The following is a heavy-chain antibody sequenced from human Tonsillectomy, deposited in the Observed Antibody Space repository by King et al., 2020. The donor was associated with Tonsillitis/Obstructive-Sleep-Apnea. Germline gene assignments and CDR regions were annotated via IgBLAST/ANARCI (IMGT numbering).Heavy chain of an antibody. CDR2: IYYSGST. CDR3: ARYHCSSTSCYTFGYFHY. CDR1: GGSISSGGYY. V-gene: IGHV4-31*03. J-gene: IGHJ4*02. D-gene: IGHD2-2*02. Sequence: VQLQESGPGLVKPSQTLSLTCTVSGGSISSGGYYWSWIRQHPGKGLEWIGYIYYSGSTYYNPSLKSRVTISVDTSKNQFSLKLSSVTAADTAVYYCARYHCSSTSCYTFGYFHYCGQGTLVTVSS.